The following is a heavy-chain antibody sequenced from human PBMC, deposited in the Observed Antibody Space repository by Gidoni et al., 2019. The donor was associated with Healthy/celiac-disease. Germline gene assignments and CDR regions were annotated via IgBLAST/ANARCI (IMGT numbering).Heavy chain of an antibody. V-gene: IGHV5-51*01. Sequence: EVQLVQSGAEVKKPGESLKISCKGSGYSFTSYWTGWVRQMPGKGLAWMGIIYPGDSDTRYSPSFQGQVTTSADKSISTAYLQWSSLKASDTAMYYCARQGLRGIYRYSSSLRHKNWFDPWGQGTLVTVSS. CDR1: GYSFTSYW. J-gene: IGHJ5*02. D-gene: IGHD6-13*01. CDR3: ARQGLRGIYRYSSSLRHKNWFDP. CDR2: IYPGDSDT.